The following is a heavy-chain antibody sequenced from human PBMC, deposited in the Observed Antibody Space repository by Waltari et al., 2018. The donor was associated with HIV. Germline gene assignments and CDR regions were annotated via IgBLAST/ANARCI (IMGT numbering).Heavy chain of an antibody. CDR2: SRNKANSYTT. CDR1: GFTFSDHY. D-gene: IGHD3-22*01. CDR3: AREGYDMWAFDI. Sequence: EVQLVESGGGLVQPGGSLRLCCAASGFTFSDHYMDWVGQAPGKGREWVGRSRNKANSYTTEYAAAVKGIFTISRDDSKNSLFLQMKSLKTEDTAVYFWAREGYDMWAFDIWGQGTRVTVSS. V-gene: IGHV3-72*01. J-gene: IGHJ3*02.